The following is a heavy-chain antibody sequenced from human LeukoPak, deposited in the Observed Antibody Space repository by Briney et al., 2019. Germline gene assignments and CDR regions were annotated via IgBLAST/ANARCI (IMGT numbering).Heavy chain of an antibody. D-gene: IGHD5-12*01. Sequence: SETLSLTCTVSGGSISSSSYYWGWIRQPPGKGLEWIGSIYYSGSTYYNPSLKSRVTISVDTSKNQFSLKLSSVTAADTAVYYCARDLGSGYDRRNWFDPWGQGTLVTVSS. CDR3: ARDLGSGYDRRNWFDP. CDR1: GGSISSSSYY. J-gene: IGHJ5*02. V-gene: IGHV4-39*07. CDR2: IYYSGST.